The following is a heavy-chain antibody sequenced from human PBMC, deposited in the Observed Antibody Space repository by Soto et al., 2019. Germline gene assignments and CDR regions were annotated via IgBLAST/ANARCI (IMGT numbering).Heavy chain of an antibody. Sequence: EVQLLESGGGLVQPGGSLRLSCAASGFTFSSYAMSWVRQAPGKGLEWVSVISGSGDSTYYAGSVRGRFTISRDNSKNTLYRQMNSLRAEDTAVYNSAKDRDGAGADPTKFYGMDVWGQGTKVTVSS. CDR2: ISGSGDST. V-gene: IGHV3-23*01. J-gene: IGHJ6*02. D-gene: IGHD6-13*01. CDR3: AKDRDGAGADPTKFYGMDV. CDR1: GFTFSSYA.